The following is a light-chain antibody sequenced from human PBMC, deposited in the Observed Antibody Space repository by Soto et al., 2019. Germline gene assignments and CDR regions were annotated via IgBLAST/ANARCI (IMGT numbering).Light chain of an antibody. Sequence: EIVLTQSPGTLSVSPGDRVTLSCRASQSVSSSYLAWYQQKPGQAPRLLIYGVSTGATGIPDRFSGSGSGTDFTLTISRLEPEDFAVYYCQHYGSTPWTFGQGTKVDIK. V-gene: IGKV3-20*01. CDR2: GVS. CDR3: QHYGSTPWT. CDR1: QSVSSSY. J-gene: IGKJ1*01.